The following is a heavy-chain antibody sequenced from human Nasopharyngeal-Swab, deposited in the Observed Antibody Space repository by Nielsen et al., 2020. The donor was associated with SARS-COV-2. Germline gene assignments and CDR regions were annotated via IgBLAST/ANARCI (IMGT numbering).Heavy chain of an antibody. CDR2: INSDGSST. V-gene: IGHV3-74*01. D-gene: IGHD3-3*01. CDR3: ARDGLDYDFWSAYFMDV. Sequence: GESLKISCAASGFTFSSYWMHLVRQAPGKGLVWVSRINSDGSSTSYADSVKGRFTISRDNAKNTLYLQMNSLRAEDTAVYYCARDGLDYDFWSAYFMDVWGQGTTVTVSS. CDR1: GFTFSSYW. J-gene: IGHJ6*02.